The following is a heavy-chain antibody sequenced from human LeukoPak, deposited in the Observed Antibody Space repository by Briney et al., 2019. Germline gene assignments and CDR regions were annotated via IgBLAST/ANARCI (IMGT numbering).Heavy chain of an antibody. D-gene: IGHD6-6*01. Sequence: SETLSLTCTVSGGSIRSYFWSWIRQPPGKGLEWIGYVYYSGSTNYNPSLKSRVTISVDTSKKQFSLKLRSVTAADTAVYYCARRPDGTSRFDYWGQGALVTVSS. J-gene: IGHJ4*02. CDR1: GGSIRSYF. CDR3: ARRPDGTSRFDY. V-gene: IGHV4-59*08. CDR2: VYYSGST.